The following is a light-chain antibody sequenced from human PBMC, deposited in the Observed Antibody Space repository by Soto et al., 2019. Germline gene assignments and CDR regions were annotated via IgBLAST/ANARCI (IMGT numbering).Light chain of an antibody. CDR2: AAS. CDR3: QQYNNWPPIT. Sequence: EIVMTQSPATLSVSPGERATLSCRASQSVSGNLAWYQQKPGQAPRLLIYAASTRATVIPARCSGSGSGTEFTLTISSLQSEDFAVYYCQQYNNWPPITFGPGTKVDIK. J-gene: IGKJ3*01. V-gene: IGKV3-15*01. CDR1: QSVSGN.